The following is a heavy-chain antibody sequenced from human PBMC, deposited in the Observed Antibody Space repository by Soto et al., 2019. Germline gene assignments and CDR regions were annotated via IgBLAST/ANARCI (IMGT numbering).Heavy chain of an antibody. CDR2: ISGSGGST. J-gene: IGHJ4*02. CDR3: ARQQWLVPYLDY. Sequence: EVQLLESGGGLVQPGGSLRLSCAASGFTFSSYAMSWVRQAPGKGLEWVSAISGSGGSTYYADSVKGRFTISRDNSKNTLYLQMNSLRAEDTAVYYCARQQWLVPYLDYWGQGTLVTVSS. CDR1: GFTFSSYA. V-gene: IGHV3-23*01. D-gene: IGHD6-19*01.